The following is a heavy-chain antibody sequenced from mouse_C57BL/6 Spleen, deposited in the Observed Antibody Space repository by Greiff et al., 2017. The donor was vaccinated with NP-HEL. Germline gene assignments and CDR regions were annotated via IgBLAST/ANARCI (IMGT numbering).Heavy chain of an antibody. CDR3: ARRGLGSRRGVYYYAMDY. D-gene: IGHD2-4*01. CDR1: GYTFTSYW. Sequence: VQLQQPGAELVRPGSSVKLSCKASGYTFTSYWMHWVKQRPIQGLEWIGNIDPSDSETHYNQKFKDKATLTVDKSSSTAYMQLSSLTSEDSAVYYCARRGLGSRRGVYYYAMDYWGQGTSVTVSS. CDR2: IDPSDSET. J-gene: IGHJ4*01. V-gene: IGHV1-52*01.